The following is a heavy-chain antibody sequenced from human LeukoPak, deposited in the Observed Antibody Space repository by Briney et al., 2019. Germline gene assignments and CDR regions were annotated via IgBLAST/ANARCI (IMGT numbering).Heavy chain of an antibody. D-gene: IGHD6-6*01. Sequence: TGGSLRLSCAASGFTFSSYGMHWVRQAPGKGLEWVAVISYDGSNKYYADSVKGRFTISRDNSKNTLYLQMNSLRAEDTAVYYCARAPARRYFDYWGQGTLVTVSS. CDR3: ARAPARRYFDY. J-gene: IGHJ4*02. CDR2: ISYDGSNK. V-gene: IGHV3-30*03. CDR1: GFTFSSYG.